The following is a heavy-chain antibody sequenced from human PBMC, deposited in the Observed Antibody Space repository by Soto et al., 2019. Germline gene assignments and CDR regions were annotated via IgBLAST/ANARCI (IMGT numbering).Heavy chain of an antibody. CDR1: GFTFSSYG. V-gene: IGHV3-30*03. J-gene: IGHJ6*02. CDR3: VRDRDTIFGVVTPPYGMDV. Sequence: GGSLRLSCAASGFTFSSYGMHWVRQAPGKGLEWVAVISYDGSNKYYADSVKGRFTISRDNSKNTLYLQMNSLRAEDTAVYYCVRDRDTIFGVVTPPYGMDVWGQGTMVTVSS. CDR2: ISYDGSNK. D-gene: IGHD3-3*01.